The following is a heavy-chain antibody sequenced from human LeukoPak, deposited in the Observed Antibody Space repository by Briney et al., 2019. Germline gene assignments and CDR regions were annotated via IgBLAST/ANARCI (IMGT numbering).Heavy chain of an antibody. D-gene: IGHD3-10*01. Sequence: SETLSLTCAVYGGSFSGYYWSWIRQPPGKGLEWIGEINHSGSTNYNPSLKSRVTISVDTSKNQFSLKLSSVTAADTAVYYCARTLWFGELFQIYNWFDPWGQGTLVTVSS. CDR1: GGSFSGYY. CDR3: ARTLWFGELFQIYNWFDP. J-gene: IGHJ5*02. V-gene: IGHV4-34*01. CDR2: INHSGST.